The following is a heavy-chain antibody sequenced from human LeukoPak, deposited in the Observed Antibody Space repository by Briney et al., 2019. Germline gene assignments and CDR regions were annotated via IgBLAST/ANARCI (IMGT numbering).Heavy chain of an antibody. CDR3: AGSPTVDAAFDI. D-gene: IGHD4-23*01. Sequence: RAGGSLRLSCAASGFTFSSYAMSWVRQAPGKGLEWVSSISGSGGSTYYADSVRGRFTVSRDNSRNTLALQMNSLRAEDTAVYYCAGSPTVDAAFDIWGQGTMVTVSS. V-gene: IGHV3-23*01. CDR2: ISGSGGST. CDR1: GFTFSSYA. J-gene: IGHJ3*02.